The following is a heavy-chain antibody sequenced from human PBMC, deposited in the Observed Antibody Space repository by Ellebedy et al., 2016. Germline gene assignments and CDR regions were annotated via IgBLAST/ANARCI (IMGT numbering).Heavy chain of an antibody. CDR2: ITMNSELL. CDR1: GFTISNYN. Sequence: GESLKISCAASGFTISNYNLHWVRQAPGKGLEWVSYITMNSELLYYADSVEGRFTISRDNAKNSLYLQMNSLRTEDTALYYCAKEWLDYYDSSGPFDYWGQGTLVTVSS. V-gene: IGHV3-48*04. D-gene: IGHD3-22*01. CDR3: AKEWLDYYDSSGPFDY. J-gene: IGHJ4*02.